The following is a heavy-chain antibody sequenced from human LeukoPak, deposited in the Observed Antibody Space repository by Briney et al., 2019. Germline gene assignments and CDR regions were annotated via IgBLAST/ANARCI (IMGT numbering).Heavy chain of an antibody. V-gene: IGHV3-23*01. CDR3: AKDHGSGYYYNPNFDY. D-gene: IGHD3-22*01. J-gene: IGHJ4*02. CDR1: GFTFSSYA. CDR2: ISGSGGST. Sequence: GGSLRLSCAASGFTFSSYAMSWVRQAPGKGLEWVSAISGSGGSTYYTDSVKGRFTISRDNSKNTLYLQMNSLRAEDTAVYYCAKDHGSGYYYNPNFDYWGQGTLVTVSS.